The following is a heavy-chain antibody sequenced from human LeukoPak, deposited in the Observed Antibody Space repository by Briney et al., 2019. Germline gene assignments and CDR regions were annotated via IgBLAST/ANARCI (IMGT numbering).Heavy chain of an antibody. CDR3: AITARGDY. D-gene: IGHD3-10*01. CDR2: ISASGATT. J-gene: IGHJ4*02. Sequence: GGSLRLSCAASGFTFSSYEMTWVRQAPGKGLEWVSLISASGATTYYADSVKGRFTISRDNSRNTVYLQMSSLRVEDTAVYYCAITARGDYWGQGTQVTVSS. V-gene: IGHV3-23*01. CDR1: GFTFSSYE.